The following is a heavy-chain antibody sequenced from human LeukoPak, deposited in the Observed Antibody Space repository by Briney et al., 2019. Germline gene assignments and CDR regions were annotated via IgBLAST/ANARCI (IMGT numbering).Heavy chain of an antibody. D-gene: IGHD6-25*01. CDR1: GFTFNNYA. CDR3: ARDHRIAAAGPDV. CDR2: IGAGGTYT. V-gene: IGHV3-23*01. J-gene: IGHJ6*02. Sequence: GGSLRLSCAASGFTFNNYAMNWVRQAPGEGLQWVSGIGAGGTYTYYADSVKGRFTISRDNSRNTLYLQMNSLRVEDTAVYYCARDHRIAAAGPDVWGQGTTVSVSS.